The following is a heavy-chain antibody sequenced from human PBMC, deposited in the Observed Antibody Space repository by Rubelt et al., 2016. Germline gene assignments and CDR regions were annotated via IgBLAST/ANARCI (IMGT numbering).Heavy chain of an antibody. D-gene: IGHD1-26*01. Sequence: QVQLQESGPGLVKPSETLSLTCTVSGGSISSYYWSWIRQPPGKGLEWIGYIYYSGGPNYTPSLKSRVTISLDTSKNQCSLKLTSVTAADTAVYYCARRWGQNWLDPWGQGTLVTVSS. CDR1: GGSISSYY. V-gene: IGHV4-59*08. CDR3: ARRWGQNWLDP. CDR2: IYYSGGP. J-gene: IGHJ5*02.